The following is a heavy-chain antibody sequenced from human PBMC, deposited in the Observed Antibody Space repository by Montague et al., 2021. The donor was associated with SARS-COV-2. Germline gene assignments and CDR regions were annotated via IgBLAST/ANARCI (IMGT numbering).Heavy chain of an antibody. J-gene: IGHJ6*02. CDR3: ARDGGRGDYFYGMDV. Sequence: SAKVSCKASGYTISHYGVSWVRQAPGQGPEWMGRISGYNGNKHFAQNVQGRLTLTIDTATSTAYMDLRNLRPDDTAVYFCARDGGRGDYFYGMDVWGQGTTATVSS. V-gene: IGHV1-18*01. CDR1: GYTISHYG. D-gene: IGHD3-16*01. CDR2: ISGYNGNK.